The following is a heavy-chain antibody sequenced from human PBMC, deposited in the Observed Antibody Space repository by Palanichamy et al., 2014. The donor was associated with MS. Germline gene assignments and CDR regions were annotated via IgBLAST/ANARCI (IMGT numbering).Heavy chain of an antibody. Sequence: QVQLVQSGAEGKKPGSSVKVSCKASGGTFSTYAVSWVRQAPGQGLEWLGRIIPTVGRANYAQKFQDRLTMTADKSANTAYMELSSLRFDDAAVYYCAREGNYRDSRALVDPWGQGTLVTVSS. D-gene: IGHD1-26*01. CDR1: GGTFSTYA. CDR3: AREGNYRDSRALVDP. CDR2: IIPTVGRA. V-gene: IGHV1-69*09. J-gene: IGHJ5*02.